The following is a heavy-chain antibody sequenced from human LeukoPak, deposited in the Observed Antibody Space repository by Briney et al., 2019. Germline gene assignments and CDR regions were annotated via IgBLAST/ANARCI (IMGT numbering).Heavy chain of an antibody. J-gene: IGHJ5*02. V-gene: IGHV6-1*01. CDR1: GDSVSSNSVT. CDR2: TYYRSTWYN. D-gene: IGHD2-2*01. Sequence: SQTLSLTCAISGDSVSSNSVTWNWIRQSPSRGLEWLGRTYYRSTWYNDYAVFVRGRITVNPDTSKNQFSLHLNSVTPEDTAVYYCARRLTQYDCFDPWGQGILVTVSS. CDR3: ARRLTQYDCFDP.